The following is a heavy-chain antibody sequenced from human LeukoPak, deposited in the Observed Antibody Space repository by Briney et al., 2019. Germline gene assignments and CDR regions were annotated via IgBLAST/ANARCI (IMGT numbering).Heavy chain of an antibody. CDR3: ARSSGSYVQGAFDI. J-gene: IGHJ3*02. CDR2: INHSGST. CDR1: GGSFSGYY. D-gene: IGHD1-26*01. V-gene: IGHV4-34*01. Sequence: SETLSLTCAVYGGSFSGYYWSWIRQPPGKGLEWIGEINHSGSTNYNPSLKSRVTISVDTSKNQFSLKLSSVTAADTAVYYCARSSGSYVQGAFDIWGQGTMVTVSS.